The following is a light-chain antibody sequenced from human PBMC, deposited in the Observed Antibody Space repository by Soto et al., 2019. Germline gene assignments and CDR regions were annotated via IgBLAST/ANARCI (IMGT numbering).Light chain of an antibody. J-gene: IGKJ1*01. CDR3: QQSYTTPWT. CDR2: AAS. V-gene: IGKV1-39*01. Sequence: DIQMSQAPASRAASGGGRVTITCRAIQSISSYLNWYQQKPGKAPKLLIYAASSLQSGVPSRFSGSGSGTDFTLTISSLQPEDFATYYCQQSYTTPWTFGQGTKVDIK. CDR1: QSISSY.